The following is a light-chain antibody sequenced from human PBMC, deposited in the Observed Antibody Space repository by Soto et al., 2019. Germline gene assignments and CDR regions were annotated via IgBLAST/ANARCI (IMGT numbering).Light chain of an antibody. CDR2: GAS. CDR3: QHYGSSRT. J-gene: IGKJ1*01. V-gene: IGKV3-20*01. Sequence: EILLTQSPGTLSLSPGERATLSCRASQSVSSSLAWYQQKPGQAPRLLIYGASSRATGIPDRFSGSGSGPDFTLTISRLEPEDFAVYFCQHYGSSRTFGQGTKVDIK. CDR1: QSVSSS.